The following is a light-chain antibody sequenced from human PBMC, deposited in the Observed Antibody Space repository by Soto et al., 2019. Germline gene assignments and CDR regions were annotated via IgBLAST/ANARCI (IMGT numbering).Light chain of an antibody. Sequence: SYELTQPPSVSVAPGQTARFTCGGNNIGSKTVHWCQQKPGQAPVLVVYADSDRPSGIPERFSGSNSGNTATLTISRVEAGDEADYYCQVWDSRTVVFGGGTKLTVL. V-gene: IGLV3-21*02. CDR1: NIGSKT. CDR3: QVWDSRTVV. CDR2: ADS. J-gene: IGLJ2*01.